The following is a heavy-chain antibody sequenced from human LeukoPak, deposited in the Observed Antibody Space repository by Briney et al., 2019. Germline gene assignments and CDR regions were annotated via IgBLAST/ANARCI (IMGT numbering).Heavy chain of an antibody. Sequence: SVKVSCKASGGTLSSYAISWVRQAPGQGLEWMGGIIPIFGTANYAQKFQGRVTITTDESTSTAYMELSSLRSEDTAVYYCAASWRIVGATYFDYWGQGTLVTVSS. J-gene: IGHJ4*02. CDR3: AASWRIVGATYFDY. CDR1: GGTLSSYA. CDR2: IIPIFGTA. V-gene: IGHV1-69*05. D-gene: IGHD1-26*01.